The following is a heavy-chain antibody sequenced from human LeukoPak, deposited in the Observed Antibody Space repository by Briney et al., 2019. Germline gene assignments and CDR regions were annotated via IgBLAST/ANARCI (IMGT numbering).Heavy chain of an antibody. D-gene: IGHD5-18*01. CDR3: ARVLIYSYHFDY. CDR2: IYNGGST. J-gene: IGHJ4*02. Sequence: GGSLRLSCAASAFTVSSNCMSWVRQAPGKGLGWVSVIYNGGSTYYADSMKHRFPISTDNSKNTLYLQMDRLRAQKTAVYYCARVLIYSYHFDYWGQGTVVTVSS. CDR1: AFTVSSNC. V-gene: IGHV3-66*01.